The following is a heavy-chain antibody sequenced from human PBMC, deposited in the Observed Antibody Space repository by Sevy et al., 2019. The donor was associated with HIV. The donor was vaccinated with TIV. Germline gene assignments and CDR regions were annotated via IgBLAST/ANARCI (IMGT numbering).Heavy chain of an antibody. CDR1: GFTFSDPW. Sequence: GGSLRLSCLASGFTFSDPWMSWVRQAPGKGLEWVGRIKSKADGGTTDNAAPVKGRFTISREYSKNILYLQMKSLQTENTAVYYCTTLPSLSFAMRVVAEGGMDVWGQGTTVTVSS. V-gene: IGHV3-15*01. CDR2: IKSKADGGTT. CDR3: TTLPSLSFAMRVVAEGGMDV. J-gene: IGHJ6*02. D-gene: IGHD3-22*01.